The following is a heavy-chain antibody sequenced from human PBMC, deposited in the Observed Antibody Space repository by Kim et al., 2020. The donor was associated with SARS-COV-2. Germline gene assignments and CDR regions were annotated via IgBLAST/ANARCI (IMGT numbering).Heavy chain of an antibody. V-gene: IGHV3-7*03. Sequence: VDSVKGRFTISRDNAKNSLYLQMNSLRAEDTAVYYCARDRSVITILMFDPWGQGTLVTVSS. J-gene: IGHJ5*02. CDR3: ARDRSVITILMFDP. D-gene: IGHD3-3*01.